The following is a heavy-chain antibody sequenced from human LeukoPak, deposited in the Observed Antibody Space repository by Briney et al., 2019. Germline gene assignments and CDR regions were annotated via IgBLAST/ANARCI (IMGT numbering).Heavy chain of an antibody. Sequence: ASVKVSCKASGYTFTSYYMHWVRQAPGQGLEWMGIINPSGGSTSYAQKFQGRVTMTRDMSTSTVYMELSSLRSEDTAVYYCARENLLFNYYMDVWGKGTTVTVSS. J-gene: IGHJ6*03. V-gene: IGHV1-46*01. CDR2: INPSGGST. CDR1: GYTFTSYY. D-gene: IGHD2-21*02. CDR3: ARENLLFNYYMDV.